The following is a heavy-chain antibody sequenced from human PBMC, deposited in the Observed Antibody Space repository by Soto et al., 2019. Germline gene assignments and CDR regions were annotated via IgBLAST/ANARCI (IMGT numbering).Heavy chain of an antibody. J-gene: IGHJ4*02. CDR3: ARHALQEEFDL. V-gene: IGHV4-39*01. CDR2: AYQSGNT. Sequence: QLQLEESGPGLVKPSETLSLICSVSGVSISSSSHYWAWIRQAPGQGLEWVGSAYQSGNTYYNPSLTNRVAVYVDTSTNHISLKVKSVTAADTGVYFCARHALQEEFDLWSQGIPVTVSS. CDR1: GVSISSSSHY.